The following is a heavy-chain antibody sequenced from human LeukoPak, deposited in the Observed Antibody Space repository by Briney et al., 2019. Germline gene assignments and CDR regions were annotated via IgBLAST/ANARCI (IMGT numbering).Heavy chain of an antibody. CDR2: ISGSGGST. CDR1: EFTFDGYT. D-gene: IGHD3-9*01. CDR3: ARFTPYYDILTGSGMDV. Sequence: GGSLRLSCAASEFTFDGYTMTWVRQAPGKGLEWVSAISGSGGSTYYADSVKGRFTISRDNSKNTLYLQMNSLRAEDTAVYYCARFTPYYDILTGSGMDVWGQGTTVTVSS. V-gene: IGHV3-23*01. J-gene: IGHJ6*02.